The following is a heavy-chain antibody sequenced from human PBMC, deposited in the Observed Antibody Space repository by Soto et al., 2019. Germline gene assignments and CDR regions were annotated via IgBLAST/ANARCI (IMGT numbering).Heavy chain of an antibody. J-gene: IGHJ6*02. D-gene: IGHD7-27*01. CDR2: ISGSGGST. CDR3: AKGLGYYYGIDV. Sequence: EVQLLESGGGLVQPGGSLRLSCAASGFTFSSYAMSWVRQAPGKGLEWVSAISGSGGSTYYADSVKGRFTISRDNSKNTVYLQMISLRAEDAAGCCCAKGLGYYYGIDVWVQGTTVTVSS. CDR1: GFTFSSYA. V-gene: IGHV3-23*01.